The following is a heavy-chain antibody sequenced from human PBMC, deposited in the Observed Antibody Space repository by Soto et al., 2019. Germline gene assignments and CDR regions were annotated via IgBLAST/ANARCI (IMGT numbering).Heavy chain of an antibody. D-gene: IGHD4-4*01. CDR2: ISYDGSNK. CDR3: AGPVGRDDYNWGYFDL. CDR1: GFTFSSYA. Sequence: QVQLVESGGGVVQPGRSLRLSCAASGFTFSSYAMHWVRQAPGKGLEWVAVISYDGSNKYYADSVKGRFTISRDNSKNPLYLQMNSLRAEGTAVYYCAGPVGRDDYNWGYFDLWGRGALVTVSS. J-gene: IGHJ2*01. V-gene: IGHV3-30-3*01.